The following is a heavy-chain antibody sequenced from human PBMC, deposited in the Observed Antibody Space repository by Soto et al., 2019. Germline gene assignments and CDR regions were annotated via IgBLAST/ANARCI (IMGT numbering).Heavy chain of an antibody. V-gene: IGHV4-39*02. CDR1: GGSISSSSYY. CDR3: AKEDYDILTGRGYYFDY. D-gene: IGHD3-9*01. J-gene: IGHJ4*02. Sequence: SETLSLTCTVSGGSISSSSYYWGWIRQPPGKGLEWIGSIYYSGSTYYNPSLKSRVTISVDTSKNQFSLKLSSVTAADTAVYYCAKEDYDILTGRGYYFDYWGQGTLVTVPQ. CDR2: IYYSGST.